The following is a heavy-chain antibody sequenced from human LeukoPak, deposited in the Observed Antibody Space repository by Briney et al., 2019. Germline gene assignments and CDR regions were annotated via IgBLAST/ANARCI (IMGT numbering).Heavy chain of an antibody. CDR2: IKSKTDGGTT. V-gene: IGHV3-15*01. D-gene: IGHD2-15*01. Sequence: GGSLRLSCAASGFTFSNAWMSWVRQAPGKGLEWVGRIKSKTDGGTTDYAAPVKGRFTISRDDSKNTLYLQMNSLKTEDTAVYYCTTVAVLYYYYYMDVWGKGTTVTVSS. CDR1: GFTFSNAW. J-gene: IGHJ6*03. CDR3: TTVAVLYYYYYMDV.